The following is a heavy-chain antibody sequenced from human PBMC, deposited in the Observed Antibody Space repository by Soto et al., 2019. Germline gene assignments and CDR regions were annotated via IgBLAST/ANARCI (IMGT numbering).Heavy chain of an antibody. J-gene: IGHJ4*02. V-gene: IGHV4-39*01. D-gene: IGHD3-9*01. CDR1: GGSISSRSYY. CDR2: IYYSGST. CDR3: ARHGQPHDILTAYYEY. Sequence: QLQLRESGPGLVKSSETLSLTCTVSGGSISSRSYYWGWIRQPPGKGLEYIGSIYYSGSTYYNPSLKSRVTISVDTSKNQFSLRLNSVTAADTAVYYCARHGQPHDILTAYYEYWGQGTLVTVSS.